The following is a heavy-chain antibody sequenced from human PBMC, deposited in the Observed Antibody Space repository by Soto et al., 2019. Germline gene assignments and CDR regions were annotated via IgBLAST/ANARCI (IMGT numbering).Heavy chain of an antibody. V-gene: IGHV1-69*13. Sequence: SEKVSCKASRVTFSSYAISWVRQAPGQGLEWMGGIIPIFGTANYAQKFQGRVTITADESTSTAYMELSSLRSEDTAVYYCARALPIARITMIVVAHQDAFDIWGQGTMVTVSS. D-gene: IGHD3-22*01. CDR1: RVTFSSYA. CDR2: IIPIFGTA. J-gene: IGHJ3*02. CDR3: ARALPIARITMIVVAHQDAFDI.